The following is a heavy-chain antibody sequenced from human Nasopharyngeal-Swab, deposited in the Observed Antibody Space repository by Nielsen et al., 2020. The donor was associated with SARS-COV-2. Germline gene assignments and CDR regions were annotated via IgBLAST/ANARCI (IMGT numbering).Heavy chain of an antibody. CDR1: GYSISSSNW. J-gene: IGHJ4*02. D-gene: IGHD3-3*01. CDR3: ASITIFGVVIDY. Sequence: SETLSLTCAVSGYSISSSNWWGWIRRPPGKGLEWIGYIYYSGSTYYNPSLKSRVTMSVDTSKNQFSLKLSSVTAVDTAVYYCASITIFGVVIDYWGQGTLVTVSS. V-gene: IGHV4-28*01. CDR2: IYYSGST.